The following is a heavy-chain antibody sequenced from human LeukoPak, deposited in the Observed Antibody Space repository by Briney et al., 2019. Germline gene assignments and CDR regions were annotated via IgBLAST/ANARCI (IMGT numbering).Heavy chain of an antibody. CDR1: GFTFSSYS. V-gene: IGHV3-21*04. Sequence: GGSLRLSCAASGFTFSSYSMNWVRQAPGKGLEWVSSISSSSSYIYYADSVKGRFTISRDNAKNSLYLQMNSLRAEDMALYYCAKDIGAYYYGSGSYYNGNAFDIWGQGTMVTVSS. CDR2: ISSSSSYI. J-gene: IGHJ3*02. CDR3: AKDIGAYYYGSGSYYNGNAFDI. D-gene: IGHD3-10*01.